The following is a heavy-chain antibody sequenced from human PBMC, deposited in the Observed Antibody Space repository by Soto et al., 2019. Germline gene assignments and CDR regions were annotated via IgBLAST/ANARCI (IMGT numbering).Heavy chain of an antibody. CDR3: TRHLIDC. CDR1: GFTFSDSA. Sequence: EVQLVESGGDLVQPGGSLKLSCAASGFTFSDSAMHWVRQASGKGLEWVGRIRSKTKNYATAYAASLKGRFTISRDDSKNTAYLQMNSLKTEDTAVYYCTRHLIDCWGQGTPVTVSS. J-gene: IGHJ4*02. CDR2: IRSKTKNYAT. V-gene: IGHV3-73*01.